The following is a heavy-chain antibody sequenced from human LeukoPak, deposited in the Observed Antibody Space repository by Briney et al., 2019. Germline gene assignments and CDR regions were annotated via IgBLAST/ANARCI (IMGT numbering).Heavy chain of an antibody. J-gene: IGHJ4*02. CDR2: INAGNGNT. Sequence: ASVKVSCKASGYTFTSYAMHWVRQAPGQRLEWMGWINAGNGNTKYSQRFQGRVTITRDTSASTAYMELSSLRSEDTAVFYCARSDSSGYLDYWGQGTLVTVSS. CDR3: ARSDSSGYLDY. CDR1: GYTFTSYA. V-gene: IGHV1-3*01. D-gene: IGHD3-22*01.